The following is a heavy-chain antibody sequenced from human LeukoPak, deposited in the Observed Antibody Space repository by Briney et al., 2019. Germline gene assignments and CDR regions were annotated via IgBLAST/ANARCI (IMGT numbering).Heavy chain of an antibody. CDR3: ARGRMTNGYFDY. CDR2: INHSGST. CDR1: GGSFSGYY. V-gene: IGHV4-34*01. Sequence: KPSETQSLTCAVYGGSFSGYYWSWIRQPPGKGLEWIGEINHSGSTNYNPSLKSRVTISVDTSKNQFSLKLSSVTAADTAVYYCARGRMTNGYFDYWGQGTLVTVSS. D-gene: IGHD4-17*01. J-gene: IGHJ4*02.